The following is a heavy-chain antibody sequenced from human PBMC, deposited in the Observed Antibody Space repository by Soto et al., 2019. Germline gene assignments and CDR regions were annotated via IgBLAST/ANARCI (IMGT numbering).Heavy chain of an antibody. J-gene: IGHJ6*02. CDR3: ARDLGVAARPYYYYGMDV. CDR1: GFTFSSYA. Sequence: QVQLVESGGGMVQPGRSLRLSCAASGFTFSSYAMHWVRQAPGKGLEWVAVISYDGSNKYYADSVKGRFTISRDNSKNTLYLQMNSLRAEDTAVYYCARDLGVAARPYYYYGMDVWGQGTTVTVSS. CDR2: ISYDGSNK. V-gene: IGHV3-30-3*01. D-gene: IGHD6-6*01.